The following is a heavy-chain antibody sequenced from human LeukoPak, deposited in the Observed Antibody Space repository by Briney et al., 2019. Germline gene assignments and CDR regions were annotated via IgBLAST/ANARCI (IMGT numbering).Heavy chain of an antibody. V-gene: IGHV3-23*01. Sequence: GGSLRLSCAASGFTFSTFAMIWVRQPPGKGLEWVSSIFPSGGEIHYADSVRGRFTISRDNSKSTLSLQMNSLRAEDTAVYYCAKDEAMITFGGVIVRPFDYWGQGTLVTVSS. CDR1: GFTFSTFA. CDR3: AKDEAMITFGGVIVRPFDY. D-gene: IGHD3-16*02. CDR2: IFPSGGEI. J-gene: IGHJ4*02.